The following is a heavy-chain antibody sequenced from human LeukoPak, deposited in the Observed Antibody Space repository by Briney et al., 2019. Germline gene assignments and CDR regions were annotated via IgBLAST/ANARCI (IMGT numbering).Heavy chain of an antibody. CDR2: IIPIFGTA. J-gene: IGHJ4*02. CDR3: ACGIVVVVAATPSYYFDY. CDR1: GGTFSSYA. V-gene: IGHV1-69*05. Sequence: SVKVSCKASGGTFSSYAVSWVRQAPGQGLEWMGGIIPIFGTANYAQKFQGRVTITTDESTSTAYMELSSLRSEDTAVYYCACGIVVVVAATPSYYFDYWGQGTLVTVSS. D-gene: IGHD2-15*01.